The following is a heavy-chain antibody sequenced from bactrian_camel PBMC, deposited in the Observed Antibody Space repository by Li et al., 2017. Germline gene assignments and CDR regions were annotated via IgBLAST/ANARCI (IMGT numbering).Heavy chain of an antibody. V-gene: IGHV3S31*01. D-gene: IGHD2*01. CDR3: AADTGPSCSGAYFVGLYNY. Sequence: QLVESGGGLVQPGGSLRLSCAASGYTFNTYSWFRQAPGKEREVVALIYEGDGSVYYADSAEGRFTISQDNDKNTLYLQMDSLKPQDTAMYYCAADTGPSCSGAYFVGLYNYVGQGTQVTVS. CDR1: GYTFNTY. J-gene: IGHJ4*01. CDR2: IYEGDGSV.